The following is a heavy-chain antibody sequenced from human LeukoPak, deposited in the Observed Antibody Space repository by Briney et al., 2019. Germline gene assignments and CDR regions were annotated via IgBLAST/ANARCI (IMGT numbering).Heavy chain of an antibody. CDR1: GGTFSSYA. CDR3: AGAIFGVVTSYYYYYYYMDV. J-gene: IGHJ6*03. V-gene: IGHV1-69*05. D-gene: IGHD3-3*01. Sequence: SVEVSCKASGGTFSSYAISWVRQAPGQGLEWMGGIIPIFGTANYAQKFQGRVTITTDESTSTAYMELSSLRSEDTAVYYCAGAIFGVVTSYYYYYYYMDVWGKGTTVTVSS. CDR2: IIPIFGTA.